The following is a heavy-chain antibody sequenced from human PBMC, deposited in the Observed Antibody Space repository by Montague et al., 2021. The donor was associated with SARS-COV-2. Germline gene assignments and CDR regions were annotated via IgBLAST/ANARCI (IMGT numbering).Heavy chain of an antibody. J-gene: IGHJ5*01. CDR2: IYYSGTA. D-gene: IGHD3-10*01. CDR3: ARASFYYGSGSHYNNWFDS. CDR1: GGSISGYY. V-gene: IGHV4-59*12. Sequence: SETLSLTCSVSGGSISGYYWSWIRLPPGKGLEWIGSIYYSGTAYYNASLKSRVTMSLDMSKNQLSLRLKSTTAADTAVYFCARASFYYGSGSHYNNWFDSWGQGTVVTVSS.